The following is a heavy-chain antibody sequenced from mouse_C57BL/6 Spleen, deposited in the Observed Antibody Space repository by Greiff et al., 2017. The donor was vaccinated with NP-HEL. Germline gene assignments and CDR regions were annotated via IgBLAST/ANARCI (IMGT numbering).Heavy chain of an antibody. J-gene: IGHJ4*01. CDR1: GYTFTSYW. CDR3: ALEDAMDY. CDR2: IHPNSGST. V-gene: IGHV1-64*01. Sequence: VQLQQSGAELVKPGASVKLSCKASGYTFTSYWMHWVNQRPGQGLEWIGMIHPNSGSTNYNEKFKSKATLTVDKSSNTAYMQLSSLNSEDSAVYYCALEDAMDYWGQGTSVTVSS.